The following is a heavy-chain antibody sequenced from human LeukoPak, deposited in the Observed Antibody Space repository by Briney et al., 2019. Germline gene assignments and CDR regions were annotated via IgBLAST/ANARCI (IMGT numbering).Heavy chain of an antibody. CDR2: IYHSGST. CDR3: ARSAGDSSGHHPDY. CDR1: GYSISSGYY. V-gene: IGHV4-38-2*02. J-gene: IGHJ4*02. Sequence: SETLSLTCTVSGYSISSGYYWGWIRQPPGKGLEWIASIYHSGSTYYNPSLKSRVTISVDTSKNQLSLKLSSVTAADMAVYSCARSAGDSSGHHPDYWGQGTVVTVSS. D-gene: IGHD3-22*01.